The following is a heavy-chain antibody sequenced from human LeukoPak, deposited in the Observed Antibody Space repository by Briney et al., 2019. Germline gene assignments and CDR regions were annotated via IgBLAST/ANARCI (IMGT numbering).Heavy chain of an antibody. J-gene: IGHJ4*02. Sequence: PGGSLRLSCAASGFTFSSYSMNWVRQAPGKGLEWVGRIKSKTDGGTTDYAAPVKGRFTISRDDSKNTLYLQMNSLKTEDTAVYYCTMHYYDSSGYLFFDYWGQGTLVTVSS. CDR2: IKSKTDGGTT. D-gene: IGHD3-22*01. CDR1: GFTFSSYS. V-gene: IGHV3-15*01. CDR3: TMHYYDSSGYLFFDY.